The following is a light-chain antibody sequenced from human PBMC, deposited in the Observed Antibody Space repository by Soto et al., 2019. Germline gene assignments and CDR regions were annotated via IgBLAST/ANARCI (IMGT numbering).Light chain of an antibody. J-gene: IGKJ4*01. CDR2: DTS. V-gene: IGKV3-15*01. CDR1: QGIGDT. Sequence: EVVMRQSPATLSVSPGERASLSCRASQGIGDTLAWYQHKPGQTPRLLIYDTSTRATGVPTRFSGSRSGAEFTLTINSLQSEDFAVYYCQPYNNWPLTFGGGTKVAIK. CDR3: QPYNNWPLT.